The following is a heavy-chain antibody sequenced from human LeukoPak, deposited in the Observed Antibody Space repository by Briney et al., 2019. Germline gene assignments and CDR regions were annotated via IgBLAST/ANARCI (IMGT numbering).Heavy chain of an antibody. Sequence: GGSLRLSCAASGFTFSSYAMHWVRQAPGKGMEWVAVISYDGSNKYYADSVKGRFTISRDNSKNTLYLQMNSLRAEDTAVYYCARVGYTSGYSYWGQGTLVTVSS. CDR3: ARVGYTSGYSY. J-gene: IGHJ4*02. V-gene: IGHV3-30-3*01. CDR1: GFTFSSYA. CDR2: ISYDGSNK. D-gene: IGHD3-22*01.